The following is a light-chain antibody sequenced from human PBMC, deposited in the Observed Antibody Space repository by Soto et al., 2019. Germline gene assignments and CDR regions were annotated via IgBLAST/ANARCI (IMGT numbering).Light chain of an antibody. CDR1: SSDVGAYNY. CDR2: EVS. V-gene: IGLV2-14*01. Sequence: QSVLTQPASVSGSPGQSITISCTGTSSDVGAYNYVSWYQQHPGKAPKLMIFEVSDRPSGVSNRFSGSKSGNTASLTISGLQAEDEADYYCSSYTSSNTLVFGGWTKLTVL. J-gene: IGLJ2*01. CDR3: SSYTSSNTLV.